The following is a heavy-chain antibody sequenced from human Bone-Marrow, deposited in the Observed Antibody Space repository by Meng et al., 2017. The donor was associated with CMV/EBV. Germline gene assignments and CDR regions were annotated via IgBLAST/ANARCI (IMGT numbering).Heavy chain of an antibody. J-gene: IGHJ6*02. CDR2: IRSRAASYAT. CDR1: GFTFSDFT. D-gene: IGHD3-3*01. Sequence: GESLKISCAASGFTFSDFTIHWVRQASGKGLEWVGRIRSRAASYATVYGASVRGRFTISRDDSKNTAYLQMNGLKTEDTAVYYCITSDRTLRVTDYGLDVWGQGTTATVSS. CDR3: ITSDRTLRVTDYGLDV. V-gene: IGHV3-73*01.